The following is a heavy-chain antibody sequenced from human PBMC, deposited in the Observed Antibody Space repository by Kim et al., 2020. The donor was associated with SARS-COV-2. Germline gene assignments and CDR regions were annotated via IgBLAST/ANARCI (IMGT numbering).Heavy chain of an antibody. CDR3: AKMPPGTVDF. J-gene: IGHJ4*02. CDR2: DSA. Sequence: DSAEYAASVKGRFTISRDNSDHTLYLQMNSLRVEDTALYYCAKMPPGTVDFWGQGTLVTVSS. D-gene: IGHD2-2*01. V-gene: IGHV3-23*01.